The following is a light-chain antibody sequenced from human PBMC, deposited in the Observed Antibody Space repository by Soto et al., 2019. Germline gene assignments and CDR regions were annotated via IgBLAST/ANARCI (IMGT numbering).Light chain of an antibody. CDR3: QQYFEWPPMT. Sequence: EVMLIQSPATLSMSPGERATLSCRASETVATNLAWYQQKPGQAPRLLISGASTRAAGISDRFRGGGSGTEFTLTITSLRSEDSGTYYCQQYFEWPPMTFGQGTRWIS. J-gene: IGKJ1*01. CDR2: GAS. V-gene: IGKV3-15*01. CDR1: ETVATN.